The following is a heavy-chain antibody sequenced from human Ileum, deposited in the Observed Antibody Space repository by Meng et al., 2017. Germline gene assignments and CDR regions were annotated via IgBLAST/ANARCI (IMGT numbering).Heavy chain of an antibody. J-gene: IGHJ4*02. Sequence: GESLKISCAASGFTFSTYWMSWVRQAPGKGLEWVANIKQDGSEKYYVDSVKGRFTISRDNAKNSLYLQMNSLRAEDTAVYYCARVYRHSSGWAPFDYWDQGTLVTVSS. CDR3: ARVYRHSSGWAPFDY. V-gene: IGHV3-7*04. D-gene: IGHD6-19*01. CDR1: GFTFSTYW. CDR2: IKQDGSEK.